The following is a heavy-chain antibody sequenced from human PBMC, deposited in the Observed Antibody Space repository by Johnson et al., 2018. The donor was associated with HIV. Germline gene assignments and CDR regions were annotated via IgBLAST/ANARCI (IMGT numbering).Heavy chain of an antibody. Sequence: QVQLVESGGGLVKPGGSLRLSCAASGFTFSDYYMSWIRQAPGKGLEWVAFIRYDGSNKYYADSVKGRFTISRDNSKNTLYLQMKSLRAEDTTVYYCAKYSSNWYGVNAFDIWGQGTMVTVSS. J-gene: IGHJ3*02. D-gene: IGHD6-13*01. CDR1: GFTFSDYY. CDR2: IRYDGSNK. V-gene: IGHV3-30*02. CDR3: AKYSSNWYGVNAFDI.